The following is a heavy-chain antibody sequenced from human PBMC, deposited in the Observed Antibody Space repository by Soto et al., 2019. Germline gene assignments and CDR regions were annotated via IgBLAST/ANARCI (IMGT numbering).Heavy chain of an antibody. CDR2: ISTDKGKT. Sequence: GASVKVSCKTSGYIFTTFGISWVRQAPGQGLEWMGWISTDKGKTNYAQKFQGRVTMTTDIFTSTAYMELRSLRSDDTAVYYCATRSPAFDYWGQGTLVTVSS. CDR3: ATRSPAFDY. V-gene: IGHV1-18*01. J-gene: IGHJ4*02. CDR1: GYIFTTFG.